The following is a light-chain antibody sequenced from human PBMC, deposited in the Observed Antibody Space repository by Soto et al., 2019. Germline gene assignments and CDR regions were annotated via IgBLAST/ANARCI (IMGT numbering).Light chain of an antibody. CDR1: SSNIGNNY. CDR2: DNS. Sequence: QSVLTQPPSVSAAPGQKVTISCSGSSSNIGNNYVSWYQQLPGTAPKLLIYDNSERPSGIPDRFSGSKSGTSGTLGITGLQTGDEADYYCGTWDSNLSAGVFGGGTKLTVL. CDR3: GTWDSNLSAGV. J-gene: IGLJ2*01. V-gene: IGLV1-51*01.